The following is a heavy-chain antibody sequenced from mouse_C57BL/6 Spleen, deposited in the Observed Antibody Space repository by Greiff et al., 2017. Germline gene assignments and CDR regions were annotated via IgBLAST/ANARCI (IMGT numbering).Heavy chain of an antibody. CDR1: GYSITSGYY. Sequence: LQESGPGLVKPSQSLSLTCSVTGYSITSGYYWNWIRQFPGNKLEWMGYISYDGSNNYNPSLKNRISITRDTSKNQFFLKLNSVTTEDTATYYCARDQGYYPWYFDVWGTGTTVTVSS. CDR2: ISYDGSN. CDR3: ARDQGYYPWYFDV. D-gene: IGHD2-1*01. V-gene: IGHV3-6*01. J-gene: IGHJ1*03.